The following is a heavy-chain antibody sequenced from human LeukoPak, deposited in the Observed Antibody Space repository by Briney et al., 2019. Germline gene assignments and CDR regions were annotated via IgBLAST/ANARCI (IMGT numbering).Heavy chain of an antibody. D-gene: IGHD2-2*01. V-gene: IGHV3-23*01. Sequence: PGGSLRLSCAVSGFTFSSDAMSWVRQAPGKGLEWVSAFSGSGVAFSGGGGSTYYAGSVKGRFTISRDNSKNTVYLQMNGLRAEDTAVYYCAKKTGYCSSTSCYPRHTLDYWGQGTLVTVSS. CDR2: FSGSGVAFSGGGGST. CDR1: GFTFSSDA. J-gene: IGHJ4*02. CDR3: AKKTGYCSSTSCYPRHTLDY.